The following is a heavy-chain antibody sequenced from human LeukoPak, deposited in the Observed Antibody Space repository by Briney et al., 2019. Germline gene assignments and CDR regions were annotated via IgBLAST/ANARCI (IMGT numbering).Heavy chain of an antibody. CDR1: GASITNYF. CDR2: VYSGAN. CDR3: ARLRPRTNYDFSSGYYAFDY. Sequence: SETLSLTCTVSGASITNYFWGWIRQPPGKGLQWIGYVYSGANYYNPSLVSRLTVSVDTAKNQFSLGLRSVTAADTAVYYCARLRPRTNYDFSSGYYAFDYWGQGTLVTVSS. D-gene: IGHD3-3*01. V-gene: IGHV4-4*09. J-gene: IGHJ4*02.